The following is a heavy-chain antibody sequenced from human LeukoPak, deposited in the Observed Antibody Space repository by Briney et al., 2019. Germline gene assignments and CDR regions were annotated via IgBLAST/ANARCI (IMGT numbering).Heavy chain of an antibody. CDR2: ISAYNGNT. Sequence: ASVKVSCKAFGYIFTSYGISWVRQAPGQGLGWMGWISAYNGNTNYAQKLQGRVTMTTDTSTSTAYMELRSLRSDDTAVYYCARDDYDSSGYYYFDYWGQGTLVTVSS. D-gene: IGHD3-22*01. CDR1: GYIFTSYG. V-gene: IGHV1-18*01. CDR3: ARDDYDSSGYYYFDY. J-gene: IGHJ4*02.